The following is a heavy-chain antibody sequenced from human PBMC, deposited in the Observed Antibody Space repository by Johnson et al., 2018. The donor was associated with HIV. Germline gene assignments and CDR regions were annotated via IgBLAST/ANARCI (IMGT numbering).Heavy chain of an antibody. D-gene: IGHD6-13*01. CDR2: IWYDGSNR. V-gene: IGHV3-33*06. CDR3: TKCIWGSSLIDAFDI. Sequence: VQLLESGGGVIQPGRSLRVSCAASGFTFSSYGMHWVRQAPGKGLEWVAVIWYDGSNRYYADSVKGRFTISRYNSKNTLYLQMNSLRAEYTAVYYCTKCIWGSSLIDAFDIWGQGTMVTVSS. CDR1: GFTFSSYG. J-gene: IGHJ3*02.